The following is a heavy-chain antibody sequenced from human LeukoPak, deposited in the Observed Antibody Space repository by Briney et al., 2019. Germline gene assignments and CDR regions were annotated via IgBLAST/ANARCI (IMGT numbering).Heavy chain of an antibody. V-gene: IGHV3-30-3*01. D-gene: IGHD5-12*01. CDR3: ARGGPRRKWLHKTSYYYYGMDV. CDR2: ISYDGSNK. Sequence: PGGSLRLSCAASGFTFSSYAMHWVRQAPGKGLEWVAVISYDGSNKYYADSVKGRFTISRDNSKNTLYLQMSSLRAEDTAVYYCARGGPRRKWLHKTSYYYYGMDVWGQGTTVTVSS. J-gene: IGHJ6*02. CDR1: GFTFSSYA.